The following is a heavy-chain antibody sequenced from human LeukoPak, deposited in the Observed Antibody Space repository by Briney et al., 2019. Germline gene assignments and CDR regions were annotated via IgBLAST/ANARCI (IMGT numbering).Heavy chain of an antibody. Sequence: PSETLSLTCAVYGGSFSGYYWSWIRQPPGKGLEWIAEINHSGSTNYNPSLKSRVTISVDTSKNQFSLKLSSVTAADPAVYYCASLGGDYEGGFDYWGQGTLVTVSS. CDR2: INHSGST. J-gene: IGHJ4*02. D-gene: IGHD3-16*01. CDR1: GGSFSGYY. V-gene: IGHV4-34*01. CDR3: ASLGGDYEGGFDY.